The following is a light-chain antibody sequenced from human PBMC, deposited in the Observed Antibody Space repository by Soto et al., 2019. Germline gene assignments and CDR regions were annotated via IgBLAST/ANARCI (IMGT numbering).Light chain of an antibody. CDR3: CSYTTSSTLV. Sequence: QSALTQPASVSGSPGQSITISCTGTSSDVGDYNYASWYQQHPGKAPKLMIYEVSNRPSGVSNRFSGSKSGNTASLTISGLQAEDEADYYCCSYTTSSTLVFGTGTKVTVL. CDR1: SSDVGDYNY. CDR2: EVS. V-gene: IGLV2-14*01. J-gene: IGLJ1*01.